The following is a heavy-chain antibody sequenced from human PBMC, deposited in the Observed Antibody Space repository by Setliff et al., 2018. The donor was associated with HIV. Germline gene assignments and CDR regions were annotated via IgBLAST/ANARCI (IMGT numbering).Heavy chain of an antibody. V-gene: IGHV1-69*13. CDR1: GGTFRNYG. J-gene: IGHJ6*02. CDR2: IIPIFGTT. D-gene: IGHD6-6*01. CDR3: VRVTSSSTGYNYYYGMDV. Sequence: SVKVSCKASGGTFRNYGISWVRQAPGQGLEWMGGIIPIFGTTNYAQKFQGRVTITADESTTTACMELSSLRSEDTAVYYCVRVTSSSTGYNYYYGMDVWGQGTKVTVSS.